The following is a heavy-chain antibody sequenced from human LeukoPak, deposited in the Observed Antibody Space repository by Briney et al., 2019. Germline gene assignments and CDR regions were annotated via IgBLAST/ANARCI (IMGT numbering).Heavy chain of an antibody. V-gene: IGHV3-21*01. J-gene: IGHJ4*02. CDR1: GFTFSSYN. Sequence: GGSLRLSCAASGFTFSSYNMNWVRQAPGQGLEWVSSITSGSSYIYYADSVKGRFTISRDNAKSSLYLQMNSLRAEDTAVYYCARVPTGRSQGPYYFDYWGQGTLVTVSS. CDR2: ITSGSSYI. CDR3: ARVPTGRSQGPYYFDY. D-gene: IGHD3-10*01.